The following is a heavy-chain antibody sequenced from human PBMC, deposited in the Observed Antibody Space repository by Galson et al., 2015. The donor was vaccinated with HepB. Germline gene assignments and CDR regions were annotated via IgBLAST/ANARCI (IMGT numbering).Heavy chain of an antibody. D-gene: IGHD2-8*02. J-gene: IGHJ4*02. V-gene: IGHV1-2*02. Sequence: SVKVSCKASGYTFTGYHMHWVRQAPGQGPEYMGWINSKSGGTNYARKFQGRVSLTRDTSISTAYMELSRLTSDDTAVYFCARGGPASGGESPNDYWGQGTLVTVSS. CDR2: INSKSGGT. CDR1: GYTFTGYH. CDR3: ARGGPASGGESPNDY.